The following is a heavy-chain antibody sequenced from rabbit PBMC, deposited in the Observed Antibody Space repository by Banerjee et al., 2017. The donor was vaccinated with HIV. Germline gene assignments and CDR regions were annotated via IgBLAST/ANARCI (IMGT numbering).Heavy chain of an antibody. V-gene: IGHV1S45*01. CDR3: ARTNYGGYGYYL. CDR2: SYTGSYST. Sequence: QEQLVESGGGLVQPGGSLTLTCKASGFSFSSSYWISWVRQAPGKGLEWIGCSYTGSYSTYYASWAKGRFTISKTSSTTVTLQMTSLTAADTATYLCARTNYGGYGYYLWGQGTLVTVS. J-gene: IGHJ4*01. CDR1: GFSFSSSYW. D-gene: IGHD6-1*01.